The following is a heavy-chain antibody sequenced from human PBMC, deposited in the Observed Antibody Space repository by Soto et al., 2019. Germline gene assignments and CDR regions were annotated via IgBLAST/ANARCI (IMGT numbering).Heavy chain of an antibody. CDR3: ARDEYGGDSGYAVDV. Sequence: GPGVKKSGASVKVSCKASGFTFTSYGISWVRQAPGQGLEWMGWISAYDGNTNYAQRLQDRVTMTTDTSTSTAYMDLRSLRSDDTAVYYCARDEYGGDSGYAVDVWGQGTTVTVSS. D-gene: IGHD2-21*02. CDR2: ISAYDGNT. J-gene: IGHJ6*02. V-gene: IGHV1-18*01. CDR1: GFTFTSYG.